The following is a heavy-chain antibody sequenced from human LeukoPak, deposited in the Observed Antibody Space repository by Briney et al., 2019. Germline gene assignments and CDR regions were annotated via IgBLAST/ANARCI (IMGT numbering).Heavy chain of an antibody. V-gene: IGHV3-48*03. D-gene: IGHD2-15*01. Sequence: PGGSLRLSCAASGFTFSNYEMKWVRQAPGKGLEWVSYISSSGSTIYYADSVKGRFTISRDNAKNSLYLQMNSLRAEDTAVYYCSYCSGGSYTGAFDIWGQGTMVTVSS. CDR3: SYCSGGSYTGAFDI. CDR1: GFTFSNYE. CDR2: ISSSGSTI. J-gene: IGHJ3*02.